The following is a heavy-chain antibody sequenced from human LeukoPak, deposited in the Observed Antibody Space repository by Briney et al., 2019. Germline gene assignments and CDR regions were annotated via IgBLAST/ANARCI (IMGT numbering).Heavy chain of an antibody. V-gene: IGHV3-48*04. J-gene: IGHJ4*02. Sequence: PGGSLGLSCAASGFTFSSYSMDWVRQAPGKGLEWVSFVSISSGTIYYADSVKGRFRISRDNAKSSLDLEMNSLRAEDTAVYYCARAMSTFGGVRNYFDSWGQGTLVTVSS. CDR3: ARAMSTFGGVRNYFDS. D-gene: IGHD3-16*01. CDR2: VSISSGTI. CDR1: GFTFSSYS.